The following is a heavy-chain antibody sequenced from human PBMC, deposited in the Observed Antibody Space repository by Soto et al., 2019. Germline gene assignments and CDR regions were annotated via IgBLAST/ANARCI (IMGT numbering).Heavy chain of an antibody. CDR1: GGSISSSSYY. CDR3: ARRGSGSYSDY. V-gene: IGHV4-39*01. D-gene: IGHD3-10*01. CDR2: IYYSGST. J-gene: IGHJ4*02. Sequence: QLQLQESGPGLVKPSETLSLTCTVSGGSISSSSYYWGWIRQPPGKGLEWIGSIYYSGSTYYNPSIKSRVAISVETSKNQFSLKLSSVTAADTAVYYCARRGSGSYSDYWGQGTLVTVSS.